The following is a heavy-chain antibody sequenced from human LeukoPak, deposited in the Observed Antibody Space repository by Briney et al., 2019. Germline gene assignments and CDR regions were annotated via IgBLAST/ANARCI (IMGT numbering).Heavy chain of an antibody. CDR2: ISSSSLYI. CDR3: ARAEKTIYAFYF. V-gene: IGHV3-21*01. Sequence: GGSLRLSCAVSGFIFNSYSMHWVRQAPGKGLEWVSSISSSSLYIYYSDSVKGRFTVSRDNAKNSLDLQMNSLSAEDTAVYYCARAEKTIYAFYFWGQGTMVTVSS. D-gene: IGHD4/OR15-4a*01. CDR1: GFIFNSYS. J-gene: IGHJ3*01.